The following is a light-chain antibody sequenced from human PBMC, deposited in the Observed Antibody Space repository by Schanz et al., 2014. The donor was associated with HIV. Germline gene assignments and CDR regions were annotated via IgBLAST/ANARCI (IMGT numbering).Light chain of an antibody. Sequence: EIVLTQSPGSLSLSPGGRATLSCGASQSVSSSYLAWYQQKPGQAPRLLIYGASNRATGIPARFSGSGSGTDFTLTISSLEPEDFAVYFCQYFGNSGGTFGGGTKVEIK. CDR2: GAS. J-gene: IGKJ4*01. CDR3: QYFGNSGGT. CDR1: QSVSSSY. V-gene: IGKV3-20*01.